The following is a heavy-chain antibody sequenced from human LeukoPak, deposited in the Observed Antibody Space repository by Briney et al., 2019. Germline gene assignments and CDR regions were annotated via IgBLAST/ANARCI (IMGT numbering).Heavy chain of an antibody. D-gene: IGHD3-16*01. CDR1: GYTFTSYD. CDR2: MNPNSGNT. CDR3: ARAMIHVRAYYYGMDV. V-gene: IGHV1-8*01. Sequence: ASVKVSCKASGYTFTSYDINWVRQATGQGLEWMGWMNPNSGNTGYAQKFQGRVTMTRNTSISTAYMELSSLRSEDTAVYYCARAMIHVRAYYYGMDVWGQGTTVTVPS. J-gene: IGHJ6*02.